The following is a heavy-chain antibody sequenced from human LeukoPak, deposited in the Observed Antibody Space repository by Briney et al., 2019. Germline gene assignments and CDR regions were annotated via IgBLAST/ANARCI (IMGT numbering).Heavy chain of an antibody. J-gene: IGHJ4*02. CDR3: ARDEYTGSETFDY. D-gene: IGHD5-12*01. CDR1: GYTFTGYY. V-gene: IGHV1-2*02. CDR2: INPNNGGT. Sequence: GSVKVSCKASGYTFTGYYIHRVRQAPGAGIEWMGWINPNNGGTNYAQKFQGRVTMTRDTSISTAYMELNRLTSVATAVYHCARDEYTGSETFDYCSQRTPLTVYS.